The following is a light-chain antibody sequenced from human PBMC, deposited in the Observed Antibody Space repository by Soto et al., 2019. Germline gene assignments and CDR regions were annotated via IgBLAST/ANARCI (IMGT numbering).Light chain of an antibody. CDR1: QSVSSSY. Sequence: EIVLTQSPGTLSLSPGERATLSCRASQSVSSSYLAWYQQKPGQAPRLLIYGASSRATGIPDRFSGSGSGTDFTLTISRLEPDDVAEYYCEPYDRSPFTFGGGTKVEIK. V-gene: IGKV3-20*01. J-gene: IGKJ4*01. CDR3: EPYDRSPFT. CDR2: GAS.